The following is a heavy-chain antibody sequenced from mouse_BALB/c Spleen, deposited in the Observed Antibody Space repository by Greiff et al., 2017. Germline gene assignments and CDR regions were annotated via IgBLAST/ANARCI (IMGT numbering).Heavy chain of an antibody. CDR3: NDYRYESYYAMDY. CDR1: GFNIKDYY. J-gene: IGHJ4*01. Sequence: VHVKQSGAELVRPGASVKLSCTASGFNIKDYYMHWVKQRPEQGLEWIGWIDPENGDTEYATKFQGKATMTADTSSNTAYLQLSSLTSEDTAVYYCNDYRYESYYAMDYWGQGTSVTVSS. V-gene: IGHV14-4*02. CDR2: IDPENGDT. D-gene: IGHD2-14*01.